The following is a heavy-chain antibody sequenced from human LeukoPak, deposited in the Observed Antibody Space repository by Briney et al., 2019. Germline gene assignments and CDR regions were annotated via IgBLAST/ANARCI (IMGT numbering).Heavy chain of an antibody. CDR3: ARASGTYHYDNWFDP. Sequence: PSETLSLTCAVSGASINISKWWSWVRQPPGKGLEWIGEIYHSGSTNYNPSFKSRVTLLVDKSKNLLSLKLNSVTAADTAVYYCARASGTYHYDNWFDPWGQGTLVTVSS. D-gene: IGHD3-16*01. V-gene: IGHV4-4*02. CDR2: IYHSGST. J-gene: IGHJ5*02. CDR1: GASINISKW.